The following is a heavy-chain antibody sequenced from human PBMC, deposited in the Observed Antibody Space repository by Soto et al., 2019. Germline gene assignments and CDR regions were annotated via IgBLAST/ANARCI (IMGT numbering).Heavy chain of an antibody. CDR3: ANIGGGRIALSGGVY. J-gene: IGHJ4*02. CDR2: ISGSGVST. D-gene: IGHD6-19*01. Sequence: EVQLLESGGGLVQPGGSLRLSCAASGFTFSSYAMSWVRQAPGKGLEWVSGISGSGVSTYYTDSVKGRFTITRDDSKNTLYLQMNTLRAEDAAVYYCANIGGGRIALSGGVYWGQGTLVTVSS. V-gene: IGHV3-23*01. CDR1: GFTFSSYA.